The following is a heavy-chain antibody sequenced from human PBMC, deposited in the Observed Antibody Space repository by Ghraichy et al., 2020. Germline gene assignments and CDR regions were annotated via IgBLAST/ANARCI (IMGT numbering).Heavy chain of an antibody. CDR3: ARGWALNYHYYGIDV. CDR2: INPNSGGT. Sequence: ASVKVSCKASGYTFTGYYMHWVRQADGQGLEWMGWINPNSGGTKYAQKFQGWVTMTRDTSISTAYMELSRLKSDDTAVYFCARGWALNYHYYGIDVWGQGTTVTVSS. D-gene: IGHD1-26*01. CDR1: GYTFTGYY. V-gene: IGHV1-2*04. J-gene: IGHJ6*02.